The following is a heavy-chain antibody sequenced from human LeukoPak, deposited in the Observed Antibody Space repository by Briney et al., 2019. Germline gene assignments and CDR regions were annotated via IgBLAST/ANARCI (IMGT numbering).Heavy chain of an antibody. CDR2: FTSGGST. Sequence: GRSLRLSCAASGSTFSSYTMNWVRQAPGKGLEWVSGFTSGGSTYYADSVKGRFTISRDNSKNTLYLQMNSLSAEDTAVYYCAKDRTTSSRIFDYWGQGTLVTVSS. CDR1: GSTFSSYT. J-gene: IGHJ4*02. CDR3: AKDRTTSSRIFDY. V-gene: IGHV3-23*01. D-gene: IGHD1-1*01.